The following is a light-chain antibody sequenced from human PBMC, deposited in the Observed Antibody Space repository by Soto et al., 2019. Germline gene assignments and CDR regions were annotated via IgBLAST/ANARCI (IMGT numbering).Light chain of an antibody. CDR1: QSVSSY. V-gene: IGKV3-11*01. J-gene: IGKJ5*01. CDR2: DAS. CDR3: QQRSNWAPLT. Sequence: EIVLTQSPATLSLSPGERATLSCRASQSVSSYLAWYQQKPGQSPRLLIYDASNRATGIPARFSGGGSGTDFTPTISSLQPADYAVYYCQQRSNWAPLTFGQGTRLEIK.